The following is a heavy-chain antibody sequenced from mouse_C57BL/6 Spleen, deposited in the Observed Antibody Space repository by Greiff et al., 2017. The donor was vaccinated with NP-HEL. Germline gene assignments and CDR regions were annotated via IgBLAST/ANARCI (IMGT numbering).Heavy chain of an antibody. CDR1: GYAFSSSW. V-gene: IGHV1-82*01. J-gene: IGHJ1*03. CDR3: ARLDDYHWYFDV. Sequence: VKLMESGPELVKPGASVKISCKASGYAFSSSWMNWVKQRPGKGLEWIGRIYPGDGDTNYNGKFKGKATLTADKSSSTAYMQLSSLTSEDSAVYFCARLDDYHWYFDVWGTGTTVTVSS. D-gene: IGHD2-4*01. CDR2: IYPGDGDT.